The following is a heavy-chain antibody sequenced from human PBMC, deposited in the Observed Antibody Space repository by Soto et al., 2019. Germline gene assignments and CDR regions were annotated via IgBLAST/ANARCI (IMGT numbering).Heavy chain of an antibody. CDR2: IIPILGIA. D-gene: IGHD3-16*01. Sequence: QVQLVQSGAEVKKPGSSVKVSCKASGGTFSSYIITWVRQAPGQGLEWMGRIIPILGIANYAQRFQGRTTITADKSTSTAYMELSSLRSEDTAVYYCARIHPYDYVDYWGQGTLVTVSS. CDR1: GGTFSSYI. J-gene: IGHJ4*02. CDR3: ARIHPYDYVDY. V-gene: IGHV1-69*02.